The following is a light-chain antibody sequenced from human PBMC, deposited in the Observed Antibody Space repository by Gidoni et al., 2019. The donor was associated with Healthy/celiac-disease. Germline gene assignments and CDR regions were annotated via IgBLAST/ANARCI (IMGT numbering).Light chain of an antibody. CDR3: QQSYSTPWT. CDR2: AAS. CDR1: QSISSY. J-gene: IGKJ1*01. V-gene: IGKV1-39*01. Sequence: EIQMTQSPSSLSASVGDRVTIPCRASQSISSYLNWYQQKPGKAPKLLIYAASSLQSGVPSRFSGSGSGTDFTLTISSLHPEDFATYFCQQSYSTPWTFGQGTKVEIK.